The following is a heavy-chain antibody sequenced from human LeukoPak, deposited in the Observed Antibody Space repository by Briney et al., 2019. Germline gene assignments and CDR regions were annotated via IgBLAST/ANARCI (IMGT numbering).Heavy chain of an antibody. CDR2: IYYTGGT. V-gene: IGHV4-59*01. D-gene: IGHD5-24*01. J-gene: IGHJ6*02. CDR3: AKGDAYNPSSFYGVDV. CDR1: GGSISPFY. Sequence: SETLSLTCTVSGGSISPFYWNWIRQPPGKGLEWIGYIYYTGGTSYSPSLNSRATISVDTSKNQFSLKLTSVTAADTAVYYCAKGDAYNPSSFYGVDVWGQGTTVTVSS.